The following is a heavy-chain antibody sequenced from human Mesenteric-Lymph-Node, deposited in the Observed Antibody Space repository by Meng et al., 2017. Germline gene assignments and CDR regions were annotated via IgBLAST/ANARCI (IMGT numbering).Heavy chain of an antibody. J-gene: IGHJ4*02. CDR1: GFSFSNHD. CDR2: IRASGDST. Sequence: VEAGGGLGRAGGSLRLSCAASGFSFSNHDMAWVRQAPGKGLEWVSAIRASGDSTFYADSVKGRFTISRDNSKSTLYLQMNSLRADDMAVYYCAKFGFSGWYGGFDYWGQGALVTVSS. D-gene: IGHD6-19*01. CDR3: AKFGFSGWYGGFDY. V-gene: IGHV3-23*04.